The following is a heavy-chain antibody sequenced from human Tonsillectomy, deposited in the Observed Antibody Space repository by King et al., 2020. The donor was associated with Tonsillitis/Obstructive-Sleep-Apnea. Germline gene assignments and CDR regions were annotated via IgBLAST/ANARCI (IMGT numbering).Heavy chain of an antibody. CDR2: ISSGSSYI. CDR1: GFTFSSYS. J-gene: IGHJ4*02. V-gene: IGHV3-21*01. D-gene: IGHD3-3*01. CDR3: ARDHDFWGGYYDY. Sequence: VQLVESGGGPVKPGGSLRLSCAASGFTFSSYSMNWVRQAPGKGLEWVSSISSGSSYIYYADSVKGRFTISRDNAKNSLYLQMNSLRAEDTAVYYCARDHDFWGGYYDYWGQGNLVTVSS.